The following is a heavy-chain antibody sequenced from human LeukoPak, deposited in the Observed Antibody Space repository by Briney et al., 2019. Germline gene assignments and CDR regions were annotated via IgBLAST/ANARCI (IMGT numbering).Heavy chain of an antibody. D-gene: IGHD3-16*01. CDR1: GFIFRDYW. CDR2: IEDDGSEK. CDR3: ARDIPLGANYFDC. Sequence: GGSLRLYCTASGFIFRDYWMIWVRQAPGKGLEWVANIEDDGSEKNYVDSVKGRFTISRDNGRNSLYLQMNNLRVEDTAVYYCARDIPLGANYFDCWGQGALVSVYS. J-gene: IGHJ4*02. V-gene: IGHV3-7*01.